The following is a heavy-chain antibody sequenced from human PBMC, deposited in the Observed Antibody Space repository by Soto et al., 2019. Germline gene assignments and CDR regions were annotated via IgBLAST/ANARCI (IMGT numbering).Heavy chain of an antibody. CDR1: GFTFSSYS. D-gene: IGHD2-2*01. Sequence: EVQLVESGGGLVKPGGSLRLSCAASGFTFSSYSMNWVRQAPGKGLEWVSSISSSSTYIYYADSVKGRFTISRVNAKNSLYLQMNRLRAEYTAGFYCARAHLGDQPGYWGQGTLVTVSS. CDR2: ISSSSTYI. J-gene: IGHJ4*02. CDR3: ARAHLGDQPGY. V-gene: IGHV3-21*01.